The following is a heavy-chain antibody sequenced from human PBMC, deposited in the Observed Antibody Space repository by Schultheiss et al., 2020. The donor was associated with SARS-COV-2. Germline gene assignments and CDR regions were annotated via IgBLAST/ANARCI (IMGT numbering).Heavy chain of an antibody. CDR2: LGGRGGPT. D-gene: IGHD4-17*01. CDR3: ARDQSVPDYGSIIHHFDE. Sequence: GGSLRLSCGVSGFTCSDYAMSWVRQAPGKGLEWVSTLGGRGGPTFYADSVEGRFTISRDDSNNTLFLQMDSLGAEDTAMYFCARDQSVPDYGSIIHHFDEWGHGTVVTVSS. CDR1: GFTCSDYA. V-gene: IGHV3-23*01. J-gene: IGHJ4*01.